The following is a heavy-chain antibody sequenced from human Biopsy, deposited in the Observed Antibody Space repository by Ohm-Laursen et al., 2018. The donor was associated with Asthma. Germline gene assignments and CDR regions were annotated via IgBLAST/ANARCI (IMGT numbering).Heavy chain of an antibody. CDR2: IDQSGYT. V-gene: IGHV4-34*01. J-gene: IGHJ5*02. CDR3: ARAAITGIRGWFDP. D-gene: IGHD1-20*01. CDR1: GGYLTGHY. Sequence: GTLSLTCTVYGGYLTGHYWNWIRQPPGKGLEWIGEIDQSGYTNYNPSLKSRVTISADTSKNQFHLNLSSVTAADTAVYFCARAAITGIRGWFDPWGQGTQVTVS.